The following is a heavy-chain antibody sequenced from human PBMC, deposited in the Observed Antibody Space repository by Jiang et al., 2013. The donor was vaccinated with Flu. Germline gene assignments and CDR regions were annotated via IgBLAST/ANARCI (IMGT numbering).Heavy chain of an antibody. CDR1: EFTFKYYG. D-gene: IGHD3-22*01. CDR2: IRHDASNR. Sequence: QLLESGGGVVQPGGSLRLSCAASEFTFKYYGMHWVRQAPGKGLEWVAFIRHDASNRYYAESVKGRFTISRDNSKSTLFLEMDSLRPDDTAVYYCAKDQTYSFDTSGSYFDYWGRGTLVTVSS. V-gene: IGHV3-30*02. J-gene: IGHJ4*02. CDR3: AKDQTYSFDTSGSYFDY.